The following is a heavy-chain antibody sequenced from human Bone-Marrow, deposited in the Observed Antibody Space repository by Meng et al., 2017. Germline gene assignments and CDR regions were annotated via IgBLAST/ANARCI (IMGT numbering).Heavy chain of an antibody. J-gene: IGHJ6*02. CDR1: EGPFSMYA. Sequence: QVKLGQSGARVTKPVSLGKGSAKASEGPFSMYAISWGRQAPGQGLEWMGGITPIFGTANYVQKIQGRVTITAHESTSTAYMELSSLRSEDTAVHYCARVYSSGWRGYYYGMDVWGQGTTVTVSS. D-gene: IGHD6-19*01. CDR2: ITPIFGTA. V-gene: IGHV1-69*01. CDR3: ARVYSSGWRGYYYGMDV.